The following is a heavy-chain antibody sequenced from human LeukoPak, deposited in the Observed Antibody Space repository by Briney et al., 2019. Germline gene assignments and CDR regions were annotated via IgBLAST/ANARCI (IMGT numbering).Heavy chain of an antibody. CDR3: ARGRDPGSSFFDY. Sequence: GASVKVSCKASGYTFTGYYLHWVGQAPGQGLEWMGWINPKRGGTNYAQKFQGRVSMSRDTSISTAYMELSRLISDDTAVYHCARGRDPGSSFFDYWGQGTVVTVSS. CDR2: INPKRGGT. V-gene: IGHV1-2*02. CDR1: GYTFTGYY. J-gene: IGHJ4*02. D-gene: IGHD1-26*01.